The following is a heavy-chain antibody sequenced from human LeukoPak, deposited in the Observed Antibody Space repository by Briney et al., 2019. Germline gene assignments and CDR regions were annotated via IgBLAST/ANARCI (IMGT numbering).Heavy chain of an antibody. J-gene: IGHJ3*02. Sequence: PGGSLRLSCAASGFTFSNYAMSWVRQAPGKGLEWVSYFRSSRGTIYYADSVRGRFTVSGDSAKNSLYLQMNSLRADDTAVYYCARGTLLNAFDIWGQGTMVTVSS. CDR2: FRSSRGTI. CDR1: GFTFSNYA. V-gene: IGHV3-48*04. CDR3: ARGTLLNAFDI. D-gene: IGHD1-26*01.